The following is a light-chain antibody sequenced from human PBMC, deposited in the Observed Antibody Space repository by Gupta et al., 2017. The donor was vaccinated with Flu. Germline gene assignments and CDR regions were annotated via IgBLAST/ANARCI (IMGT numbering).Light chain of an antibody. V-gene: IGKV1-5*03. CDR3: QQYNSYSET. J-gene: IGKJ1*01. Sequence: DIQMTQSPSTLSASVGDRVTITCRASQTISSWLAWYQQKPGKAPKRLIYKASSLDSGVPSRFSGSGSGTDFTLTISSLQPDDFATYYCQQYNSYSETFGQGTKVEIK. CDR1: QTISSW. CDR2: KAS.